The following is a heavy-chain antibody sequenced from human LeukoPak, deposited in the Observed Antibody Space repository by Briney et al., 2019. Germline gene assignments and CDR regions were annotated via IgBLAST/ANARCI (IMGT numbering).Heavy chain of an antibody. J-gene: IGHJ4*02. CDR1: GFTFSSYA. V-gene: IGHV3-23*01. Sequence: GGSLRLSCAASGFTFSSYAMSWVRQAPGKGLQWVSAISGSGGSTYYADSAKGRFTTSRDNTKNTLYLQMNSLGAEDTAVYYCAKDPSGSYYVVAPYFYYFDYWGQGTLVTVSS. CDR3: AKDPSGSYYVVAPYFYYFDY. CDR2: ISGSGGST. D-gene: IGHD1-26*01.